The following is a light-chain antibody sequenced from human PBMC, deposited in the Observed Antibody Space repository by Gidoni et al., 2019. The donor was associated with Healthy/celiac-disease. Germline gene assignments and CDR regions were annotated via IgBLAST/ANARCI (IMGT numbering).Light chain of an antibody. CDR1: QSVSSSY. CDR3: QQYGSSPRT. J-gene: IGKJ1*01. V-gene: IGKV3-20*01. CDR2: GAS. Sequence: SQSVSSSYLAWYQQKPGQAPRLLIYGASSRATGIPDRFSGSGSGTDFTLTISRLEPEDFAVYYCQQYGSSPRTFGQGTKVEIK.